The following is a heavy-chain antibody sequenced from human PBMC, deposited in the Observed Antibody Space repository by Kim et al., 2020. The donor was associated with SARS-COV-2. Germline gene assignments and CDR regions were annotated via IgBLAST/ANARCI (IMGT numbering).Heavy chain of an antibody. CDR1: GFTFSSYS. V-gene: IGHV3-21*01. D-gene: IGHD4-17*01. Sequence: GGSLRLSCAASGFTFSSYSMNWVRQAPGKGLEWVSSISSSSSYIYYADSVKGRFTISRDNAKNSLYLQMNSLRAEDTAVYYCARGTTVVTGWFDPWGQGTLVTVSS. J-gene: IGHJ5*02. CDR2: ISSSSSYI. CDR3: ARGTTVVTGWFDP.